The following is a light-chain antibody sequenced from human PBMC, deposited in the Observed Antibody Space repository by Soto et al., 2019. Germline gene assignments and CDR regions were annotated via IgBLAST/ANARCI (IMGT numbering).Light chain of an antibody. J-gene: IGKJ4*01. Sequence: VMTQSPATLSLSPGDSATLSCRASQSVSSNLAWYQQKTGQAPRLLIYGASTRATDIPARFSGSGPETESTLTISSLQSEDFAIYYCQQYNNWPLTVGGGTKV. CDR2: GAS. CDR3: QQYNNWPLT. CDR1: QSVSSN. V-gene: IGKV3-15*01.